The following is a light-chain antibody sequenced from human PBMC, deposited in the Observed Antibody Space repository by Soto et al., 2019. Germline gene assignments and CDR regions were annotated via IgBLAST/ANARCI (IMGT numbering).Light chain of an antibody. Sequence: QSVLTQPASVSGSDGQSITISCTGSSSDVGSYNHVSWYQQRPSKAPKFMIYEGNKRPSGVSNRFSGSKSGNTASLTISGLQGDDEADYYCCSYAGGSSYVFGTGTKVTVL. CDR3: CSYAGGSSYV. V-gene: IGLV2-23*01. CDR1: SSDVGSYNH. CDR2: EGN. J-gene: IGLJ1*01.